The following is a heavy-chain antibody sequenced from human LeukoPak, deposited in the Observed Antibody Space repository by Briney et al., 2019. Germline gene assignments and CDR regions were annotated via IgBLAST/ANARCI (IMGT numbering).Heavy chain of an antibody. CDR2: IGGGGYST. CDR1: GFTFKNYA. D-gene: IGHD7-27*01. CDR3: AKGSINWGNCYFDY. Sequence: GGSLRLSCAASGFTFKNYAMTWVRQAPRKGLEWVSSIGGGGYSTDYADSVKGRFTISRDNSKNTLYLQMNSLRADDTAVYYCAKGSINWGNCYFDYWGQGTLVTVSS. V-gene: IGHV3-23*01. J-gene: IGHJ4*02.